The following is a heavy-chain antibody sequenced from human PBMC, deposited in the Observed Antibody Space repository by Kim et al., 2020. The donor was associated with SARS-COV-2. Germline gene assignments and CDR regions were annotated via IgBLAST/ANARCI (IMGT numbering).Heavy chain of an antibody. V-gene: IGHV3-30*04. D-gene: IGHD6-19*01. J-gene: IGHJ5*02. CDR3: ARERGSSGRAGWFDP. CDR2: ISSDRSTR. Sequence: GGSLRLSCAASGFTFSNSPMNWVRQAPGEGLEWVADISSDRSTRSYVDSVKGRFTISRDDSKNTMYLQMNSLRAEDTAVYYCARERGSSGRAGWFDPWGQGTLVTVSS. CDR1: GFTFSNSP.